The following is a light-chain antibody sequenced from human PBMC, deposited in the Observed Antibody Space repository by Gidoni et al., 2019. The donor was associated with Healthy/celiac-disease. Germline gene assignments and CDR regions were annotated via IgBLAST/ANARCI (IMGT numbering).Light chain of an antibody. CDR3: QQRSNQIT. J-gene: IGKJ5*01. CDR2: DAS. V-gene: IGKV3-11*01. Sequence: EIVLTQSPATLSLSPGERATLSCRASQSVSSYLAWYQQKPGQAPRLLIYDASNRATGIPARFSGSGSGTDFTLTISSLEPEDFAVYYCQQRSNQITFGQXTRLEIK. CDR1: QSVSSY.